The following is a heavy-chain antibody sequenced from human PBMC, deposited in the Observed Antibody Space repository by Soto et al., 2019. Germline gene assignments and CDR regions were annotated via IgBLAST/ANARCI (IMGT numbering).Heavy chain of an antibody. Sequence: LRLSCAATGFTFSVYAMAWVRQAPGKGLEWVSAVTANGGSTYSADSVKGRFTISRDNSKNTLFLQMNSLRAEDTAVYYCASLGVGDWANYYYYYGMDVWGQGTTVTVSS. CDR2: VTANGGST. CDR3: ASLGVGDWANYYYYYGMDV. D-gene: IGHD2-21*02. CDR1: GFTFSVYA. J-gene: IGHJ6*02. V-gene: IGHV3-23*01.